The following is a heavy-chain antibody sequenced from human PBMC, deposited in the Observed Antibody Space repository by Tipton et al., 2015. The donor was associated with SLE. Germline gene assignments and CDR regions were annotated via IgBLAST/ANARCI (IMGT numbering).Heavy chain of an antibody. CDR1: GGSIRGHY. CDR2: INYSGST. Sequence: TLSLTCTVSGGSIRGHYWNWVRQPPGQGLEWIGNINYSGSTKYNPSLKSRVTISVDTSKNQFSLKLSSVTAADTAVYYCASLLGDVWGKGTTVTVSS. V-gene: IGHV4-59*11. D-gene: IGHD3-16*01. J-gene: IGHJ6*04. CDR3: ASLLGDV.